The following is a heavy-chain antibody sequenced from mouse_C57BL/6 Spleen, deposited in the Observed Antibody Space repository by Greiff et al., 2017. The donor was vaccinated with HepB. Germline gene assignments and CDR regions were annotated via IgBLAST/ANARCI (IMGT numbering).Heavy chain of an antibody. D-gene: IGHD4-1*01. Sequence: EVMLVESGAELVRPGASVKLSCTASGFNIKDDYMHWVKQRPEQGLEWIGWIDPENGDTEYASKFQGKATITADTSSNTAYLQLSSLTSEDTAVYYCTPNWDYWGQGTTLTVSS. V-gene: IGHV14-4*01. CDR1: GFNIKDDY. CDR3: TPNWDY. CDR2: IDPENGDT. J-gene: IGHJ2*01.